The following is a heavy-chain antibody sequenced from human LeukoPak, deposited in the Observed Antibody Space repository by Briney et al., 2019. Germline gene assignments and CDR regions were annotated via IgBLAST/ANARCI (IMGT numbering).Heavy chain of an antibody. CDR1: GYTFTIYG. J-gene: IGHJ3*02. D-gene: IGHD3-16*02. CDR3: ARANMITFGGVIVLDAFDI. Sequence: GASVKVPCKASGYTFTIYGISWVRQAPGQGLEWMGWISAYNGNTNYAQKLQGRVTMTTDTSTSTAYMELRSLRSDDTAVYYCARANMITFGGVIVLDAFDIWGQGTMVTVSS. CDR2: ISAYNGNT. V-gene: IGHV1-18*01.